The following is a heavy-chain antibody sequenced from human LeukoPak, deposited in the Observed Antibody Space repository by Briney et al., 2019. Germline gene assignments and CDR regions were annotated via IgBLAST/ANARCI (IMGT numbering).Heavy chain of an antibody. D-gene: IGHD6-13*01. CDR1: GFTVSSNY. V-gene: IGHV3-66*01. J-gene: IGHJ4*02. Sequence: TGGSLRLSCAASGFTVSSNYMSWVRQPPGKGLEWVSVIYSGGSTYCADSVKGRFTISRDNSKNTLYLQMNSLGAEDTAVYYCAKDKYGRAAAGCIDYWGQGTLVTVSS. CDR3: AKDKYGRAAAGCIDY. CDR2: IYSGGST.